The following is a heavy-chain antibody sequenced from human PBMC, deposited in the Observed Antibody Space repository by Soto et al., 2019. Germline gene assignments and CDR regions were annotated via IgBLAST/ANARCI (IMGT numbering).Heavy chain of an antibody. J-gene: IGHJ4*02. D-gene: IGHD6-13*01. V-gene: IGHV4-59*01. CDR1: GGSISSYY. CDR3: ARDIGGYIH. CDR2: GYNSGST. Sequence: QVLLQESGPGLVKPSETLSLTCTVSGGSISSYYWSWIRQPPGKGLDWIGYGYNSGSTSYNPSLKSRVTISVDTSKNQVSLKLSSVTAADTAVYYCARDIGGYIHWGQGSLVTVSS.